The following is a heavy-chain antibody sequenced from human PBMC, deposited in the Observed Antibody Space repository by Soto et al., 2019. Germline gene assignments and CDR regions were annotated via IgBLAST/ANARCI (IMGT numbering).Heavy chain of an antibody. Sequence: SETLSLTCTVSCGSISSYYWSWIRQPPWKGLEWVGNSYYSGSTNYNPSLKSRVTISVETSKNQFSLKLSSVTAADTAVYYCARGRRPYYFDYWGQGTRVTVSS. V-gene: IGHV4-59*01. CDR3: ARGRRPYYFDY. D-gene: IGHD1-1*01. J-gene: IGHJ4*02. CDR2: SYYSGST. CDR1: CGSISSYY.